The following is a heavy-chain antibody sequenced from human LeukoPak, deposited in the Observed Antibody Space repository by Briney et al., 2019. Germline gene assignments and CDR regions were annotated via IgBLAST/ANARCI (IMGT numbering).Heavy chain of an antibody. J-gene: IGHJ4*02. CDR3: ARDKFGGTDY. CDR2: ISSSSSYI. V-gene: IGHV3-21*01. Sequence: PGGSLRLSCSASGFTFSSYSMNWVRQAPGKGLEWVSPISSSSSYIYYADSVKGRFTISRDNAKNSLYLQMNSLRAEDTAVYYCARDKFGGTDYWGQGTLVTVSS. D-gene: IGHD3-16*01. CDR1: GFTFSSYS.